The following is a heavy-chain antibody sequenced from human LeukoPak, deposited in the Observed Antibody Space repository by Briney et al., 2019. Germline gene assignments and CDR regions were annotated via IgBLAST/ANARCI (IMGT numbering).Heavy chain of an antibody. CDR1: GYTFTSYD. V-gene: IGHV1-8*01. J-gene: IGHJ2*01. CDR3: ARAPVSPFGYFDL. Sequence: ASVKVSCKASGYTFTSYDINWVRQAAGQGLEWMGWMNPNSGNTGYAQKFQGRVTMTRNTSISTAYMELSSRRPEDTAVYYCARAPVSPFGYFDLWGRGTLVTVSS. CDR2: MNPNSGNT. D-gene: IGHD2/OR15-2a*01.